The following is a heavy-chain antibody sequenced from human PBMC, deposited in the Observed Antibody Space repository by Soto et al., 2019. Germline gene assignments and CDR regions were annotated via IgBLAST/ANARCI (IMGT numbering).Heavy chain of an antibody. Sequence: GGSLRLSCAASGVTFSDYYMRWIRQAPGKGLEWVSYISSSGSTIYYAYSGKGRFTISRDNAKNSLYLQMNSLRAEDTAVYYCARDSRGIWKYDGYYQYYMDVWAKGTTVPVS. CDR1: GVTFSDYY. J-gene: IGHJ6*03. CDR2: ISSSGSTI. V-gene: IGHV3-11*01. D-gene: IGHD1-7*01. CDR3: ARDSRGIWKYDGYYQYYMDV.